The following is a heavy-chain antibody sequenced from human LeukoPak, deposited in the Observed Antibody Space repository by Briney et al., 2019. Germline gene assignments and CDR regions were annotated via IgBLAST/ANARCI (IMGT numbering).Heavy chain of an antibody. CDR3: ARDRALWFGEFPSLYYYYYGMDV. V-gene: IGHV1-69*01. J-gene: IGHJ6*02. CDR1: GGTFSSYA. D-gene: IGHD3-10*01. CDR2: IIPIFGTA. Sequence: GASVKVSCKASGGTFSSYAISWVRQAPGQGLEWMGGIIPIFGTANYAQKFQGRVTITADESTSTAYMELSSLRSEDTAVYYCARDRALWFGEFPSLYYYYYGMDVWGQGTTVTVSS.